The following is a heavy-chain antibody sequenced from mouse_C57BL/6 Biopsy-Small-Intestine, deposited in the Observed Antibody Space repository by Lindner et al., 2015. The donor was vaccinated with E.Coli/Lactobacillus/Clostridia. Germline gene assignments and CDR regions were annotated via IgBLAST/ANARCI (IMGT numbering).Heavy chain of an antibody. Sequence: VQLQESGAELVRPGASVKLSCTASGFNIKDDYMHWVKQRPEQGLEWIGRIDPANGNTKYAPKFQDKATITADTSSNTAYLQLSSLTSEDTAVYYCARDYSYYRYAMDYWGQGTSVTVSS. D-gene: IGHD2-12*01. J-gene: IGHJ4*01. CDR3: ARDYSYYRYAMDY. CDR2: IDPANGNT. V-gene: IGHV14-3*01. CDR1: GFNIKDDY.